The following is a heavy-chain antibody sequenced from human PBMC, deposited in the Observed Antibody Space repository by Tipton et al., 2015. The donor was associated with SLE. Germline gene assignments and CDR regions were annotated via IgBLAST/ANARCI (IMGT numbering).Heavy chain of an antibody. CDR2: INHNRNT. J-gene: IGHJ4*02. CDR1: GGSFSGYH. CDR3: ASLDSSSWYPGDY. D-gene: IGHD6-13*01. V-gene: IGHV4-34*01. Sequence: LRLSCALSGGSFSGYHWSWVRQPPGKGLEWIGEINHNRNTNYNSSLKSRVTISIDTSSKNLSLKLTSVTAADAAVYYCASLDSSSWYPGDYWGQGTLVTVSS.